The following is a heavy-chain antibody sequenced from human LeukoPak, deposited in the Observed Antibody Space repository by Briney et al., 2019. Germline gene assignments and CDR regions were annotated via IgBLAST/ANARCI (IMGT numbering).Heavy chain of an antibody. CDR1: GYTFTSYG. CDR3: ARVGTGTRSFDS. J-gene: IGHJ4*02. CDR2: ISAYNGYT. V-gene: IGHV1-18*01. D-gene: IGHD1/OR15-1a*01. Sequence: GASVKVPCKASGYTFTSYGISWVRQAPGQGLEWMGRISAYNGYTNYGQKFQGRVTMTTDTSTNTAYMELRSLRSDDTAVYYCARVGTGTRSFDSWGQGTLVTVSS.